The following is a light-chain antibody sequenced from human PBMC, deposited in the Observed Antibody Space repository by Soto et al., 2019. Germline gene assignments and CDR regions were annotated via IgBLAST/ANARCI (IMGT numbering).Light chain of an antibody. Sequence: EIVMTQSPATLSVSPGERATLSCRASLSVSSNLALYQQKPGQAPRLLIYGASTRATGIPARFSGSGSGTEFTLTISSLQSEDFAVYYCQQYNNWPRTFGQGTKV. CDR1: LSVSSN. CDR2: GAS. CDR3: QQYNNWPRT. J-gene: IGKJ1*01. V-gene: IGKV3-15*01.